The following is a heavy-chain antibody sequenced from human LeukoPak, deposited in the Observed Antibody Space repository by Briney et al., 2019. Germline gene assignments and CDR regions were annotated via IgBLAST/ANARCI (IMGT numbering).Heavy chain of an antibody. D-gene: IGHD3-16*01. Sequence: SETLSLTCAVSGYSIRSGYYWGWIRQPPGKGLEWIGSIYHSGSTYYNPSLKSRVTISVDTSKNQFSLKLSSVTAADTAVYYCARDPFNAFDIWGQGTMVTVSS. V-gene: IGHV4-38-2*02. CDR1: GYSIRSGYY. CDR2: IYHSGST. CDR3: ARDPFNAFDI. J-gene: IGHJ3*02.